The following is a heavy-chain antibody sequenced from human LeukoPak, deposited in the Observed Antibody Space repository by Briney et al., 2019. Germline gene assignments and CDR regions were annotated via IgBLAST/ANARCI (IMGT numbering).Heavy chain of an antibody. Sequence: GGSLRLSCAASGFTFSYYWMGWVRQAPGKGLEWVANIKQDASEEYYVDSVKGRFTISRDNAKNSLYLQMDSLRAEDTAVYYCARNEHQFYHSSTGRFDYWGQGTLVTVSS. D-gene: IGHD2-8*02. CDR1: GFTFSYYW. V-gene: IGHV3-7*04. CDR3: ARNEHQFYHSSTGRFDY. J-gene: IGHJ4*02. CDR2: IKQDASEE.